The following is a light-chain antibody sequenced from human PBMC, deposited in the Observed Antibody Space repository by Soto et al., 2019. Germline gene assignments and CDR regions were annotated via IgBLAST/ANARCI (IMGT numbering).Light chain of an antibody. CDR3: MQALQTGVT. V-gene: IGKV2-28*01. Sequence: DIVMTQSPLSLPVTPGEPASISCRSSQSLLHSNGYNYLDWYLQKPGQSPQLLIYLGSNRASGVPDRFSGSGSGTDFTLKISRVEAEDVGVYYCMQALQTGVTFGPGTKVHIK. CDR1: QSLLHSNGYNY. CDR2: LGS. J-gene: IGKJ3*01.